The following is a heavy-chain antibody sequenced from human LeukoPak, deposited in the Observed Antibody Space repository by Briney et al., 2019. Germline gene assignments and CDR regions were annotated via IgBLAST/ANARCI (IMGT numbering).Heavy chain of an antibody. Sequence: GGSLRLSCAASGFTFSSYWMHWVRQAPGEGLVWVSRINSDGSSTSYADSVKGRFTISRDNAKNTLYLQMNSLRAEDTAVYYCASLGYCSGGSCDYWGQGTLVTVSS. CDR2: INSDGSST. V-gene: IGHV3-74*01. CDR1: GFTFSSYW. CDR3: ASLGYCSGGSCDY. D-gene: IGHD2-15*01. J-gene: IGHJ4*02.